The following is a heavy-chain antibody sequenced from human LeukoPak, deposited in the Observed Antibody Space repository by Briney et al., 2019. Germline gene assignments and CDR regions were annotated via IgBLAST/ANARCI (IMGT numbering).Heavy chain of an antibody. CDR3: ARQNYDYVWGSYRPDAFDI. J-gene: IGHJ3*02. CDR2: INPNSGGT. V-gene: IGHV1-2*02. CDR1: GYTFTGYY. D-gene: IGHD3-16*02. Sequence: GASVKVSCKASGYTFTGYYMHWVRQAPGQGLEWMGWINPNSGGTNYAQKFQGRVTMTRDTSISTAYMELSRLRSDDTAVYYCARQNYDYVWGSYRPDAFDIWGQGTMDTVSS.